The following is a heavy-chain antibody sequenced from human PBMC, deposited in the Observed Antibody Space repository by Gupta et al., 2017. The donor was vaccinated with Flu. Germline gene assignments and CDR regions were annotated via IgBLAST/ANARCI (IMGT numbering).Heavy chain of an antibody. CDR3: ARRFGDFFDY. J-gene: IGHJ4*02. V-gene: IGHV3-33*01. D-gene: IGHD3-10*01. CDR1: GFSVRNYG. CDR2: IWYDGSHE. Sequence: QVQLAESGGGVVQPGRSLRLSCEASGFSVRNYGMRWVRQAPGKGLEWVAMIWYDGSHEYYADSVKGRFTISRDISKNTLYLEMNSLRADDTAIYYCARRFGDFFDYWGQGTLVTVSS.